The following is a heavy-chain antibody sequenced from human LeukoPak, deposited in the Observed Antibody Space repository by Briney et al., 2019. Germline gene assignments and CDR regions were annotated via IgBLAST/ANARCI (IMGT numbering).Heavy chain of an antibody. J-gene: IGHJ4*02. CDR2: ISGSGDST. D-gene: IGHD3-3*01. CDR1: GFTFSTYA. V-gene: IGHV3-23*01. CDR3: ARYYDFWSGYYTGRYFDY. Sequence: PGGSLRLSCAASGFTFSTYAMSWVRQAPGKGLEWVSTISGSGDSTYYADSVKGRFTISRDNSKNTLYLQMNSLRAEDTAVYYCARYYDFWSGYYTGRYFDYWGQGTLVTVSS.